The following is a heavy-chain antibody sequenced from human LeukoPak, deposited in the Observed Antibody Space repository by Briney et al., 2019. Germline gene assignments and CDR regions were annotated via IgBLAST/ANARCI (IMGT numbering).Heavy chain of an antibody. J-gene: IGHJ6*02. Sequence: GRSLRLSCAASGFTFSSYAMHWVRQAPGKGLEWVAVISYDGSNKYYADSVKGRFTISRDNSKNTLYLQMNSLRAEDTAVYYCARVLFSGYGGPYYYGMDAWGQGTTVTVSS. CDR2: ISYDGSNK. V-gene: IGHV3-30-3*01. CDR3: ARVLFSGYGGPYYYGMDA. CDR1: GFTFSSYA. D-gene: IGHD5-12*01.